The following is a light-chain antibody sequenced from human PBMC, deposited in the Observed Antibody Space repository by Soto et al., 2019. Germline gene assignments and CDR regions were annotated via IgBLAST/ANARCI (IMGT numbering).Light chain of an antibody. CDR1: QTIDRH. V-gene: IGKV1-39*01. CDR2: GAS. J-gene: IGKJ1*01. CDR3: QQGYNTPRT. Sequence: DFQMTQSPSSLSASVGDRVTITCRASQTIDRHLNWYQQKPGKAPKLLIYGASSLQSGVPSGFSGSGSCTDFTLTITSLQPEDFATYYCQQGYNTPRTFGQGTKVEMK.